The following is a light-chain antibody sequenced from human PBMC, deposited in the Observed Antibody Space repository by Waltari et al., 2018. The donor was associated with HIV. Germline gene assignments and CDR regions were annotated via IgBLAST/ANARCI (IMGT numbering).Light chain of an antibody. CDR2: DVN. CDR3: CSYAGRYTVL. CDR1: SSDVGGYNY. J-gene: IGLJ3*02. Sequence: QSALTQPRSVSGSPGQSVTISCTGTSSDVGGYNYVSWYQQCPGKAPKLLIYDVNKRPSGVPDRFSGSKSGNTASLTISGPQAEDEADYYCCSYAGRYTVLFGGGTKLTVL. V-gene: IGLV2-11*01.